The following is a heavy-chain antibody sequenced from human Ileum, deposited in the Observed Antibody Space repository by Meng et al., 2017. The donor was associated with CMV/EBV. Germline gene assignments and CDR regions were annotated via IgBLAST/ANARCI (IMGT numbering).Heavy chain of an antibody. CDR1: GGSVRSSTFY. CDR2: INYSEST. Sequence: SGGSVRSSTFYWIWIRQPPGKGLEWIGSINYSESTNYNASLKSRITISVDTSKNQFSLKLSSVTAADTAMYYCGRHDDFWTGYNDYWGQGTLVTVSS. D-gene: IGHD3/OR15-3a*01. J-gene: IGHJ4*02. V-gene: IGHV4-61*01. CDR3: GRHDDFWTGYNDY.